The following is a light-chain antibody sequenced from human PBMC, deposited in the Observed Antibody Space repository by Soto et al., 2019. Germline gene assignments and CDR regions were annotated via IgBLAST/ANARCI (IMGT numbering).Light chain of an antibody. Sequence: EIVMTQSPATLSVSPGERATLSCRASQSVSSNLAWYQQKPGQAPRLLIYGASTRATGVPARFSGSGSGTEFTPTISSLQSEDFQVHYCQQYNNWPWTLGQGTNVDIK. CDR3: QQYNNWPWT. J-gene: IGKJ1*01. V-gene: IGKV3-15*01. CDR1: QSVSSN. CDR2: GAS.